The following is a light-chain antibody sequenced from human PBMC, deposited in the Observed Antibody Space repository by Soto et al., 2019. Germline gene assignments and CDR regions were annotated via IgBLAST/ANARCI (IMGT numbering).Light chain of an antibody. Sequence: EIVLTQSPGTLSLSPGERATLSCRASQSVYKNFLAWYQQKPGQPPRLLINGASNRATGLPDRFSGSGSGTDFSLTSDLLAPEVFAVYFWQQYGSSPATFGGGTKVAIK. CDR2: GAS. V-gene: IGKV3-20*01. J-gene: IGKJ4*01. CDR1: QSVYKNF. CDR3: QQYGSSPAT.